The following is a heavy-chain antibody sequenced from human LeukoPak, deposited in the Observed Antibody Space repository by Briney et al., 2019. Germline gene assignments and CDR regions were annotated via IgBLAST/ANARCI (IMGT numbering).Heavy chain of an antibody. CDR1: GFTFSSYG. J-gene: IGHJ6*04. D-gene: IGHD3-10*01. CDR2: ISYDGSNK. CDR3: AKDTYYYGLDYYYGMDV. Sequence: GRSLRLSCAASGFTFSSYGMHWVRQAPGKGLGWVAVISYDGSNKYYADSVKGRFTISRDNSKNTLYLQMNSLRAEDTAVYYCAKDTYYYGLDYYYGMDVWGKGTTVTVSS. V-gene: IGHV3-30*18.